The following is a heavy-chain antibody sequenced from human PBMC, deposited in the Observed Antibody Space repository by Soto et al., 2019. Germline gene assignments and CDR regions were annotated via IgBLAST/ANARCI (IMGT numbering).Heavy chain of an antibody. V-gene: IGHV3-48*02. CDR3: ARVGSGAAAGVIGY. D-gene: IGHD6-13*01. CDR1: GFTFSSDS. Sequence: GGSLRLSCAASGFTFSSDSMNWVRQAQGKGLEWVSYISSSSSTRYYADSVKGRFTISRDNAKNSLYLQMNSLRDEDTAVYYCARVGSGAAAGVIGYWGQGTLVTVSS. CDR2: ISSSSSTR. J-gene: IGHJ4*02.